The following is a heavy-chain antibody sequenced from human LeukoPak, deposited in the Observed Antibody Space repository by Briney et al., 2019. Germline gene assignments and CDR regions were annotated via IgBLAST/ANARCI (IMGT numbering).Heavy chain of an antibody. D-gene: IGHD3-22*01. CDR1: GFTFGSYG. J-gene: IGHJ4*02. CDR3: AKANPSSGYKYFDC. Sequence: GGSLRLSCAASGFTFGSYGMRWVRQAPGKGLEWVSSISSSAGSTYYAESVKGRFTISRDNSKNTLYLQMNSLRAEDTAVYYCAKANPSSGYKYFDCWGQGTLVTVSS. V-gene: IGHV3-23*01. CDR2: ISSSAGST.